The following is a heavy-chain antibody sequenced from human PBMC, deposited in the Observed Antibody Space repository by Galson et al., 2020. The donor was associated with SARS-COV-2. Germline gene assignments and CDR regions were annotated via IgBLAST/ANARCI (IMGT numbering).Heavy chain of an antibody. V-gene: IGHV4-4*02. CDR2: IYHSGST. Sequence: SETLSLTCAVSGGSISSSNWWSWVRQPPGKGLEWIGEIYHSGSTNYNPSLKSRVTISVDKSKNQFSLKLSSVTAADTAVYYCASDVERGYSGYDYVYYDYGMDVWGQGTTVTVSS. D-gene: IGHD5-12*01. J-gene: IGHJ6*02. CDR1: GGSISSSNW. CDR3: ASDVERGYSGYDYVYYDYGMDV.